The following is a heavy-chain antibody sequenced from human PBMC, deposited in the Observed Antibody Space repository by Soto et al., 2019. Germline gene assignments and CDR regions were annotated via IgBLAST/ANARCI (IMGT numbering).Heavy chain of an antibody. CDR1: GYTFTIYG. Sequence: ASVKVSCKASGYTFTIYGISWVLQAPGQGLEWMGWISAYNGNTNYAQKLQGRVTMTTDTSTSTAYMELRSLRSDDTAVYYCAREVGMVRGVTTNVFDYWGQGSLVTVSS. J-gene: IGHJ4*02. CDR3: AREVGMVRGVTTNVFDY. D-gene: IGHD3-10*01. CDR2: ISAYNGNT. V-gene: IGHV1-18*01.